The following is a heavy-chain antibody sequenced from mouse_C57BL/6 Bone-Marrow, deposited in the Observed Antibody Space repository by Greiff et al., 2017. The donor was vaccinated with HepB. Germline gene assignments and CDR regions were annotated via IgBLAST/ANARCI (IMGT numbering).Heavy chain of an antibody. V-gene: IGHV1-69*01. D-gene: IGHD2-3*01. CDR3: ARRIYDGYYVNYAMDY. CDR2: IDPSDSYT. CDR1: GYTFTSYW. J-gene: IGHJ4*01. Sequence: VKLQQPGAELVMPGASVKLSCKASGYTFTSYWMHWVKQRPGQGLEWIGEIDPSDSYTNYNQKFKGKSTLTVDKSSSTAYMQLSSLTSEDSAVYYCARRIYDGYYVNYAMDYWGQGTSVTVSS.